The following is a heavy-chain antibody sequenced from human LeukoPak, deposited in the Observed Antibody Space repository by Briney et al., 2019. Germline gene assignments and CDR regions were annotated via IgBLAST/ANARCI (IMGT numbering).Heavy chain of an antibody. CDR1: GFTFRTYW. CDR3: ARDLKGPVNDVFDI. J-gene: IGHJ3*02. V-gene: IGHV3-74*01. D-gene: IGHD4-23*01. CDR2: SNSDGSTT. Sequence: PGGSLRLSCAASGFTFRTYWMHWARQAPGKGLVWVSHSNSDGSTTSYADSVKGRFTISRDNAKNTLYLQMNSLRAEDTAVYYCARDLKGPVNDVFDIWGQGTMVTVSS.